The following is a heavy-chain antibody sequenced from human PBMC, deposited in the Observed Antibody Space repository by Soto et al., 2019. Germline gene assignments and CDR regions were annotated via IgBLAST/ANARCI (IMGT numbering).Heavy chain of an antibody. CDR3: ARGPNEPDYYYYGMDV. CDR1: GLTFSSYS. V-gene: IGHV3-21*01. CDR2: ISSSSSYI. D-gene: IGHD1-1*01. Sequence: EVQLVESGGGLVKPGGSLRLSCAASGLTFSSYSMNWVRQAPGKGLEWVSSISSSSSYIYYADSVKGRFTISRDNAKNSLYLQMNSLRAEDTAVYYWARGPNEPDYYYYGMDVWGQGTTVTVSS. J-gene: IGHJ6*02.